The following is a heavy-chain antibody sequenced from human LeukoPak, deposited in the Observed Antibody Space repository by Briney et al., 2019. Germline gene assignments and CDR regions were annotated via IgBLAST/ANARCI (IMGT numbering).Heavy chain of an antibody. CDR1: GFTFSSYG. CDR3: ARAHYLHYYDSSGYAH. V-gene: IGHV3-30*03. CDR2: ISYDGSNK. D-gene: IGHD3-22*01. J-gene: IGHJ4*02. Sequence: GGSLRLSCAASGFTFSSYGMHWVRQAPGKGLEWVADISYDGSNKYYADSVKGRFTISRENAKNSLYLQMNSLRAEDTAVYYCARAHYLHYYDSSGYAHWGQGTLVTVSS.